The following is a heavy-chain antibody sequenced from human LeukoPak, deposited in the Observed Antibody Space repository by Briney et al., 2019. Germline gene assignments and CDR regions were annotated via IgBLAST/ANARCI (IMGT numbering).Heavy chain of an antibody. V-gene: IGHV3-13*01. CDR2: IGTAGDT. D-gene: IGHD3-3*01. Sequence: GESLRLSCAASGFAFSSYDMHWVRQATGKGLEWVSAIGTAGDTYYPGSVKGRFTISRENAKNSLYLQMNSLRAGDTAVYYCARDRRSYDFWSGYWYGMDVWGQGTTVTVSS. CDR1: GFAFSSYD. J-gene: IGHJ6*02. CDR3: ARDRRSYDFWSGYWYGMDV.